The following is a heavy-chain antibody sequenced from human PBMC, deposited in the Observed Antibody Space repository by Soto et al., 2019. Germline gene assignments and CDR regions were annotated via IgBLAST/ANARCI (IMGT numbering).Heavy chain of an antibody. CDR1: GGSISSGDYY. D-gene: IGHD1-26*01. J-gene: IGHJ4*02. CDR3: ARSSGGHWNY. Sequence: PSETLSLTCTVSGGSISSGDYYWSWIRQPPGKGLQWIGYISYSGNTYYNPSLKSRSSISIDTSKNQFSLQLTSVTAADTAVYFCARSSGGHWNYWGQGTLVTVSS. CDR2: ISYSGNT. V-gene: IGHV4-30-4*01.